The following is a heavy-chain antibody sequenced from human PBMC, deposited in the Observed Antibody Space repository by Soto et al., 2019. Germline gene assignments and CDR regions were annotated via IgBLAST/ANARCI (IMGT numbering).Heavy chain of an antibody. CDR3: AKVRLTDDLSYAPQL. D-gene: IGHD3-16*01. J-gene: IGHJ3*01. Sequence: PGWSLRLSCAASGFTFNNYAMNWVRQAPGRGLEWVSIISPNGDSTYYADSVKGRFTISRDNSQNTVFLQMNSLRAEDTAIYFCAKVRLTDDLSYAPQLWGQGTLLTVS. CDR1: GFTFNNYA. CDR2: ISPNGDST. V-gene: IGHV3-23*01.